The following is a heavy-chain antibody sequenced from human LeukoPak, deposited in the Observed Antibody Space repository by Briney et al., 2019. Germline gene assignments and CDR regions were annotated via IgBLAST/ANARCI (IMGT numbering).Heavy chain of an antibody. CDR2: IPYDGSTK. CDR1: GFTFSSYG. J-gene: IGHJ4*02. D-gene: IGHD6-13*01. CDR3: ARKGIGAAGAFDY. Sequence: GGSLRLSCAASGFTFSSYGMHWVRQAPGKGLEWVAVIPYDGSTKYYADSVKGRFTISRDNSKHTLYLQMNSLRAEDTAVYYCARKGIGAAGAFDYWGQGTLVTVSS. V-gene: IGHV3-33*08.